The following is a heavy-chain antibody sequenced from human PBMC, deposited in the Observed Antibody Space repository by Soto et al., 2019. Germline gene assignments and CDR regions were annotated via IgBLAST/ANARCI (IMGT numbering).Heavy chain of an antibody. D-gene: IGHD2-15*01. CDR1: GGSIRSYY. Sequence: ASETLSLTCTVSGGSIRSYYWSWIRQPPGKGLEWIGYIYYSGSTNYSPSLKSRVTMSVDTSKNQFSLKLSSVTAADTAVYYCARDCSAGSCSLVIMDVWGQGTTVTVSS. J-gene: IGHJ6*02. CDR3: ARDCSAGSCSLVIMDV. CDR2: IYYSGST. V-gene: IGHV4-59*12.